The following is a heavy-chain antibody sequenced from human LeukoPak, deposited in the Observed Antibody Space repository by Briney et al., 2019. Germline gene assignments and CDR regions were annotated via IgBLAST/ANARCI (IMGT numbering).Heavy chain of an antibody. CDR2: IIPIFGTA. Sequence: VASVKVSCKASGGTFSSYAISWVRQAPGQGREWMGGIIPIFGTANYAQKFQGRVTITTDESTSTAYMELSSLRSEDTAVYYRARAETGLRFLEWCAHWGQGTLVTVSS. CDR1: GGTFSSYA. V-gene: IGHV1-69*05. CDR3: ARAETGLRFLEWCAH. D-gene: IGHD3-3*01. J-gene: IGHJ5*02.